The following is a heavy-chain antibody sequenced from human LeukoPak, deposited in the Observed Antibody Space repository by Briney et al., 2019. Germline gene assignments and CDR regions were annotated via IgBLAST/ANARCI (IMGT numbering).Heavy chain of an antibody. V-gene: IGHV4-34*01. Sequence: SETLSLTCAVYGGSFSGYYWSWIRQPPGKGLEWIGEINHSGSTNYNPSLKSRVTISVDTSKNQFSLKLSSVTAADTAVYYCARNLRFLENWFDPWGQGTLVTVSS. CDR2: INHSGST. J-gene: IGHJ5*02. D-gene: IGHD3-3*01. CDR3: ARNLRFLENWFDP. CDR1: GGSFSGYY.